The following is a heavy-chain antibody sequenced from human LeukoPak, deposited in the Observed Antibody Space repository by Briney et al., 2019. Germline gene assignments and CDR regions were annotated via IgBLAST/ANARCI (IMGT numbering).Heavy chain of an antibody. J-gene: IGHJ5*02. D-gene: IGHD6-19*01. CDR1: GDSISTSNSY. Sequence: SETLSLTCSVSGDSISTSNSYWGWIRQPPGKGLEWIGSIYYSGNTYYNASLHSRLPISVDTSKTQFSLKFTSVTAADTAVYYCAREDGSGWYFNWFDPWGQGTLVTVSS. CDR3: AREDGSGWYFNWFDP. CDR2: IYYSGNT. V-gene: IGHV4-39*07.